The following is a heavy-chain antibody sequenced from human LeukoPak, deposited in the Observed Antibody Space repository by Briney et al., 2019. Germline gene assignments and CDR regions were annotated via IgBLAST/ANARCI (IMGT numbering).Heavy chain of an antibody. CDR2: INPNSGGT. J-gene: IGHJ4*02. CDR1: GYTFTGYY. D-gene: IGHD6-13*01. CDR3: AESMAAAAPFDY. V-gene: IGHV1-2*02. Sequence: PWASVKVSCKASGYTFTGYYMHWVRQAPGQGLEWMGWINPNSGGTNYAQKFQGRVTMTRDTSISTAYMELSRLRSDDTAVYYCAESMAAAAPFDYWGQGTLVTVSS.